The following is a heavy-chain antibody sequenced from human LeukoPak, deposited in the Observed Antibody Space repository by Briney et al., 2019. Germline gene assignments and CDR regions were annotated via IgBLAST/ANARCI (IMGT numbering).Heavy chain of an antibody. CDR3: AAGTAADF. J-gene: IGHJ4*02. Sequence: GGSLRLSCVVSGIPFSDYYMNWIRQDPGKGLEWISYISSSSSYTDYADSVKGRFTISRDNAKSALYLHLNSLRLEDTAVYYCAAGTAADFWGQGTLVTVSS. CDR1: GIPFSDYY. V-gene: IGHV3-11*03. D-gene: IGHD6-13*01. CDR2: ISSSSSYT.